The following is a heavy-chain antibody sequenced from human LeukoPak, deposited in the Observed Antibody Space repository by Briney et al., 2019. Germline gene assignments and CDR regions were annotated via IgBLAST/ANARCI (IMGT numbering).Heavy chain of an antibody. J-gene: IGHJ6*02. CDR3: ARLPVKSNYYNYFGMDV. CDR1: GGSVSSDSCH. V-gene: IGHV4-61*01. CDR2: IYNSGST. Sequence: SETLSLTCTVSGGSVSSDSCHWSWIRQPPGKGLEWIGYIYNSGSTNYIPSLKSRVTISIDTSKNQFSLKLSSVTATDTAVYYCARLPVKSNYYNYFGMDVWGQGTTVTVSS. D-gene: IGHD4-17*01.